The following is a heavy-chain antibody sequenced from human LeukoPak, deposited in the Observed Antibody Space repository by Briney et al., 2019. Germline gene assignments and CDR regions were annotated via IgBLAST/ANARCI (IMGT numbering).Heavy chain of an antibody. CDR3: ARGYYDSSTVFWYYYYMDV. J-gene: IGHJ6*03. D-gene: IGHD3-22*01. V-gene: IGHV4-59*01. Sequence: PSETLSLTCTVPGGSISSYYWSWIRQPPGKGLEWIGYTYYSGSTNYNPSLKSRVTISVATSKNQFSLKLSSVTAADTAVYYCARGYYDSSTVFWYYYYMDVWGKGTTVTVSS. CDR1: GGSISSYY. CDR2: TYYSGST.